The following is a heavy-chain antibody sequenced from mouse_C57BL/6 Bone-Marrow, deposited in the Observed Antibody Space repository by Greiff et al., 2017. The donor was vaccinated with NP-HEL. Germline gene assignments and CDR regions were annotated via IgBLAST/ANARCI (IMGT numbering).Heavy chain of an antibody. CDR3: AREGKGYFDV. Sequence: EVKLMESGGGLVQPGGSLKLSCAASGFTFSDYYMYWVRQTPEKRLEWVAYISNGGGSTYYPDTVKGRFTISRDNAKNTLYLQMIRLKSEDTAMYYCAREGKGYFDVWGTGTTVTVSS. D-gene: IGHD3-3*01. V-gene: IGHV5-12*01. CDR2: ISNGGGST. CDR1: GFTFSDYY. J-gene: IGHJ1*03.